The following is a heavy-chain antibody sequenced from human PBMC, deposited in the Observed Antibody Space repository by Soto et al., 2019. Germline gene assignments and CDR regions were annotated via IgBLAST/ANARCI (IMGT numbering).Heavy chain of an antibody. CDR2: IYPGDSDT. Sequence: GESLKISCKGSGYSFTSYWIGWVRQMPGKGLECMGIIYPGDSDTRYSPSFQSQVTISADKSISTAYLQWSSLKASDTAMYYCARTAAAGKYYYGMDVWGQGTTVTVSS. J-gene: IGHJ6*02. CDR3: ARTAAAGKYYYGMDV. V-gene: IGHV5-51*01. CDR1: GYSFTSYW. D-gene: IGHD6-13*01.